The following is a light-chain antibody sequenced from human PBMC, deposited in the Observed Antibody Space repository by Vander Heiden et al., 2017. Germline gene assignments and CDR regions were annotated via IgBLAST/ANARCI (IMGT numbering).Light chain of an antibody. J-gene: IGLJ3*02. CDR2: YDD. CDR3: ASWDDSLNGWV. Sequence: QSVLTQPPSVSEAPRQRVTISCSGSSSNIGNNGVNWYQQLPGKAPKLLIYYDDLLPSGVSDRFSGSKAGTSASLAISGLQSEDEADYYWASWDDSLNGWVFG. V-gene: IGLV1-36*01. CDR1: SSNIGNNG.